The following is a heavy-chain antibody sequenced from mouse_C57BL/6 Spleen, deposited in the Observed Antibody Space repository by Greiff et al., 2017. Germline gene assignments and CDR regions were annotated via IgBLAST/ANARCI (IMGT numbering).Heavy chain of an antibody. D-gene: IGHD2-5*01. J-gene: IGHJ3*01. CDR1: GYTFTDYN. CDR3: ANQYSIPFAY. CDR2: INPNNGGT. V-gene: IGHV1-22*01. Sequence: VHVKQSGPELVKPGASVKMSCKASGYTFTDYNMHWVKQSHGKSLEWIGYINPNNGGTSYNQKFKGKATLTVNKSSSTAYMELRSLTSEDSAVYYCANQYSIPFAYWGQGTLVTVSA.